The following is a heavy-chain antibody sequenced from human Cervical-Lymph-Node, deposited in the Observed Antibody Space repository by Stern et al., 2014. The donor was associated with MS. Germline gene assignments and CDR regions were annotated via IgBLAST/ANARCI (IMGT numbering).Heavy chain of an antibody. Sequence: EVQLVESGAEVRKPGESLKLSCKVSGYSFANFWIGWVRQVPGKGLELMGIIYLGDSGTRYCQSSQGQVTPSAHESISTAYLQWSSLKASDTGIYYCARRGLGYDGADHWGQGALVTVSS. CDR1: GYSFANFW. CDR3: ARRGLGYDGADH. CDR2: IYLGDSGT. V-gene: IGHV5-51*03. D-gene: IGHD3-16*01. J-gene: IGHJ4*02.